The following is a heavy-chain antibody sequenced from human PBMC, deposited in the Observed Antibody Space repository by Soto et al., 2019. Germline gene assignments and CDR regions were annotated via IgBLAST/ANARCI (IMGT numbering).Heavy chain of an antibody. Sequence: SETLSLTCTVSGGSISSYYWSWIRQPPGKGLEWIGYIYYSGSTNYNPSLKSRVTISVDTSKNQFSLKLSSVTAADTAVYYCNLAYYYDSSGYYFDYWCQQNPVTVSS. CDR1: GGSISSYY. CDR2: IYYSGST. CDR3: NLAYYYDSSGYYFDY. V-gene: IGHV4-59*08. D-gene: IGHD3-22*01. J-gene: IGHJ4*02.